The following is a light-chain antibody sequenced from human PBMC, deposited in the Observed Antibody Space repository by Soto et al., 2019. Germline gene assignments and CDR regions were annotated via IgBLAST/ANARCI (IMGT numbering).Light chain of an antibody. CDR2: KAS. CDR3: QQYNIYWT. CDR1: QSISSW. V-gene: IGKV1-5*03. J-gene: IGKJ1*01. Sequence: DIQMTQSPSTLSASVGDRVTITCRASQSISSWLAGYQQKPGKAPNRLIYKASSLESGVPSRFSGSGSGTEFTLTISSLQPDDFATYYCQQYNIYWTFGQGTKVEIK.